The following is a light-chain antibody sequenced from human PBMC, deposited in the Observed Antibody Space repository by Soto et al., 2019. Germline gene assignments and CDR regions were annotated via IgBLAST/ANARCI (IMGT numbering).Light chain of an antibody. CDR1: SSDVGGYSY. V-gene: IGLV2-11*01. J-gene: IGLJ1*01. CDR2: DVS. CDR3: CSFAGSYTLYV. Sequence: QSALPQPRSVSGSPGQSVTISCTGTSSDVGGYSYVSWFQQHPGKAPKLMIYDVSKRPSGVPDRFSGSKSGNTASLTISGLQAEDEADYYCCSFAGSYTLYVFGTGTKVTVL.